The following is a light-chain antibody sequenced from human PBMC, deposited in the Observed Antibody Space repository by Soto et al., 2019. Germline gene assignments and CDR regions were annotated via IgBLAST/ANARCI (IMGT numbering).Light chain of an antibody. J-gene: IGKJ4*01. CDR3: QQSLSTLLT. Sequence: DIQMTQSPSSLSASVGDRVTITCRASQSISGYLNWYQQKPEQAPKVLISGASTLHNGVPSRFRGRGSGTDFTLTLSSLQPEDVSTYYCQQSLSTLLTFGGGANVQIK. V-gene: IGKV1-39*01. CDR2: GAS. CDR1: QSISGY.